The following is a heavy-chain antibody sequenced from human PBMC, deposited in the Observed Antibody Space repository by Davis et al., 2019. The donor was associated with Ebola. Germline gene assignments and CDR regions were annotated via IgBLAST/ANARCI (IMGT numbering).Heavy chain of an antibody. J-gene: IGHJ6*02. CDR2: ISAYNGNT. CDR1: GYTFTSYG. D-gene: IGHD2-2*01. CDR3: ARGAWGYCSSTSCYVRDYYYGMDV. Sequence: ASVKVSCKASGYTFTSYGISWVRQAPGQGLEWMGWISAYNGNTNYAQKLQGRVTMTPDTSTSTAYMELSSLRSEDTAVYYCARGAWGYCSSTSCYVRDYYYGMDVWGQGTTVTVSS. V-gene: IGHV1-18*01.